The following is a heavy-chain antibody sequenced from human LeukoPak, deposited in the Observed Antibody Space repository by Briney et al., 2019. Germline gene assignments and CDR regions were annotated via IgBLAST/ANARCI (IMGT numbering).Heavy chain of an antibody. J-gene: IGHJ4*02. CDR2: ISSTSTTI. Sequence: PGGSLRLSCAASGFTFSDYFMGWIRQAPGTGLEWVSYISSTSTTIYYADSVKGRFTIYRDNAKNSVFLQMNSLRADDTAVYYCAAGYTSGLSAYWGQGTLVTVSS. D-gene: IGHD6-19*01. V-gene: IGHV3-11*01. CDR1: GFTFSDYF. CDR3: AAGYTSGLSAY.